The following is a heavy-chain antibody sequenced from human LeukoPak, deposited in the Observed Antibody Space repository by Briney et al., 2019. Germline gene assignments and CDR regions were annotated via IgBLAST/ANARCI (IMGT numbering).Heavy chain of an antibody. CDR1: GYTFTSYG. Sequence: GASVTVSCKASGYTFTSYGISWVRQAPGQGGEWMGWISAYNGNTNYAQKLQGRVTMTTDTSTSTAYMELRSLRSDDTAVYYCARDDWSVGANDYWGQGTLVTVSS. J-gene: IGHJ4*02. CDR2: ISAYNGNT. D-gene: IGHD1-26*01. CDR3: ARDDWSVGANDY. V-gene: IGHV1-18*01.